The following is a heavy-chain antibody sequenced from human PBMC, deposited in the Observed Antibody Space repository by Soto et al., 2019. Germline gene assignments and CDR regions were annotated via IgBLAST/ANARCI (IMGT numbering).Heavy chain of an antibody. CDR1: GYTFTSYG. Sequence: SCKASGYTFTSYGINWVRQATGQGNERMGWMNANSGNTGYAQKFQGRVTMTRDTSKTTAYMELSSRRSEETDEEQSERSPRTWGLDYWG. V-gene: IGHV1-8*01. CDR2: MNANSGNT. CDR3: ERSPRTWGLDY. J-gene: IGHJ4*01. D-gene: IGHD7-27*01.